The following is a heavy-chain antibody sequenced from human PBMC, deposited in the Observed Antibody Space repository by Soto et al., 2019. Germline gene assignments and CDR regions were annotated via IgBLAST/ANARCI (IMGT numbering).Heavy chain of an antibody. V-gene: IGHV1-46*01. Sequence: QVQLVQSGAEVKKPGASVKVSCKASGYTFTSYYMHWVRQAPGQGLEWMGIINPTSSTCYAQKFQGRVTMTRDTSTSTVYMELSSLRSEDTAVYYCARVYCSGGSCYGIDYWGQGTLVTVSS. CDR1: GYTFTSYY. J-gene: IGHJ4*02. CDR2: INPTSST. D-gene: IGHD2-15*01. CDR3: ARVYCSGGSCYGIDY.